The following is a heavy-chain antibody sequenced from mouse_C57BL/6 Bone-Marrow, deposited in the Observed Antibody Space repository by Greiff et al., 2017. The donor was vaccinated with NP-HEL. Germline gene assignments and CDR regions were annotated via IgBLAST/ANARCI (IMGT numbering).Heavy chain of an antibody. CDR2: IWSGGST. CDR3: ARNSWDWYFDF. Sequence: VQLQQSGPGLVQPSQCLSITCTASGFSLTSYGVHWVRQSPGKGLEWLGVIWSGGSTDYNAAFISRLSISKDNSKSQVFFKMNSLQADDTAIYYCARNSWDWYFDFWGTGTTVTVSS. J-gene: IGHJ1*03. CDR1: GFSLTSYG. V-gene: IGHV2-2*01.